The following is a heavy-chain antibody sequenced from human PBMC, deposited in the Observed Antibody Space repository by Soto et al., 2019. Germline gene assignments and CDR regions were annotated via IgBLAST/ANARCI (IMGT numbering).Heavy chain of an antibody. Sequence: QVQLVQSGAEVKKPGASVKVSCKASGYTFTNYGIIWVRQAPGQGLEWMGWISTYNGNTNFAQKLQGRVTMTTDTSASTAYMELRSLRSDDTAVYYCARSGYCSSTSCPLKYYYYGMDVWGQGTTVNVSS. CDR1: GYTFTNYG. V-gene: IGHV1-18*01. D-gene: IGHD2-2*01. CDR3: ARSGYCSSTSCPLKYYYYGMDV. J-gene: IGHJ6*02. CDR2: ISTYNGNT.